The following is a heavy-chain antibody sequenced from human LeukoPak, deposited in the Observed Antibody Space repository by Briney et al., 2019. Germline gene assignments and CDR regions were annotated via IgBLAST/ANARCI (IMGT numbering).Heavy chain of an antibody. CDR2: IYPGDSDT. CDR3: ARQWGRGSGSYLGY. CDR1: GYSFTSYW. J-gene: IGHJ4*02. D-gene: IGHD3-10*01. V-gene: IGHV5-51*01. Sequence: GESLKISCKGSGYSFTSYWIAWVRQMPGKGLEWNGVIYPGDSDTTYSPSFQGQVTISADKSISNAYLQWSSLRAADTAMYYCARQWGRGSGSYLGYWGQGTLVTVSS.